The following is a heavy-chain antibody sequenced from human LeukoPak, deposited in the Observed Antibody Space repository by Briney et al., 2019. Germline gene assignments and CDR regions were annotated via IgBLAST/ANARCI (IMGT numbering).Heavy chain of an antibody. CDR3: ARQGIWSGYEYFDY. Sequence: SETLSLTCTVSGGSISSGGYYWSWIRQHPGKGLEWIGYIYYSGSTYYNPSLKSRVTISVDTSKNQFSLKLSSVTAADTAVYYCARQGIWSGYEYFDYWGQGTLVTVSS. D-gene: IGHD3-3*01. CDR2: IYYSGST. CDR1: GGSISSGGYY. V-gene: IGHV4-31*03. J-gene: IGHJ4*02.